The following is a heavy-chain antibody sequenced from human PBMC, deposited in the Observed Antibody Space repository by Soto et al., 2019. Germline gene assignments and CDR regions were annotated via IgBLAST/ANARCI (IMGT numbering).Heavy chain of an antibody. J-gene: IGHJ4*02. V-gene: IGHV3-23*01. Sequence: EVQLLESGGGLVQPGGSLRLTCATSGFTFSSYAMIWVRQAPGKGLEWVSVISDDGATIYYAGSVKGRFTISRDNSKNTLYLQMNSLGAEDTAVYYCAKRWATRPMPRVFDYWGQGTLVTVSS. CDR1: GFTFSSYA. CDR2: ISDDGATI. CDR3: AKRWATRPMPRVFDY. D-gene: IGHD6-6*01.